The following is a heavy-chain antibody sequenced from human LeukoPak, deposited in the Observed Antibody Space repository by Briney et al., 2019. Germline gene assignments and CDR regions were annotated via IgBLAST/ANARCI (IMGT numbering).Heavy chain of an antibody. CDR2: INHTVST. Sequence: SQTLSLTCPVSGGSLTGYYWSWIRQPPGKGLDWIGEINHTVSTKYNPSLKNGVTISVERSKNQFSLKLSSVTDADTAVYYCASATITFFGVVIALFDYWGQGTLVTVSS. V-gene: IGHV4-34*01. CDR1: GGSLTGYY. J-gene: IGHJ4*02. CDR3: ASATITFFGVVIALFDY. D-gene: IGHD3-3*01.